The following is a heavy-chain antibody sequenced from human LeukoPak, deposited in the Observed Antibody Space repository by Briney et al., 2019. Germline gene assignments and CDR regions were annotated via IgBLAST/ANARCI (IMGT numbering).Heavy chain of an antibody. Sequence: ASVKVSCKVSGYTLTELSMHWVRQAPGKGLEWMRGCDPEDGETIYAQKFQGRVTMTEDTSTDTAYMELSSLRSEDTAVYYCATKGLVPAPRYNWFDPWGQGTLVTVSS. CDR1: GYTLTELS. J-gene: IGHJ5*02. CDR2: CDPEDGET. CDR3: ATKGLVPAPRYNWFDP. D-gene: IGHD2-2*01. V-gene: IGHV1-24*01.